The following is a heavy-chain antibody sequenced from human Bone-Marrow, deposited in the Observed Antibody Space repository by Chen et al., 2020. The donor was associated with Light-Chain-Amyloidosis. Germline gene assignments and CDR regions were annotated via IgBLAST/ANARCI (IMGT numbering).Heavy chain of an antibody. CDR3: GRTRIAAVGRGSNYYYMDV. CDR2: IYHSGST. D-gene: IGHD6-13*01. V-gene: IGHV4-4*02. CDR1: GGSISSGNW. J-gene: IGHJ6*03. Sequence: QVQLQESGPGLVKPSGTLSFTCAVSGGSISSGNWWSGVRQPPGKGLEWIGEIYHSGSTKYNPSLKSRVTMSVDKSKNQFSLKLDSVTAADTAVYYCGRTRIAAVGRGSNYYYMDVWGKGTTVTVSS.